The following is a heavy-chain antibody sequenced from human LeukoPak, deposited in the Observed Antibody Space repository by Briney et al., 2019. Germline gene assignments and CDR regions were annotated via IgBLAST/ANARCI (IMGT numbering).Heavy chain of an antibody. J-gene: IGHJ3*02. Sequence: SETLSLTCAVYGGSFSGYYWSWIRQPPGKGLEWIGEINHSGSTNYNPSLKSRVTISVDTSKNQFSLKLSSVTAADTAVYYCARGLYRTTTPYSCSNVGTFDIWGQGTMVTVSS. D-gene: IGHD6-6*01. CDR3: ARGLYRTTTPYSCSNVGTFDI. CDR2: INHSGST. V-gene: IGHV4-34*01. CDR1: GGSFSGYY.